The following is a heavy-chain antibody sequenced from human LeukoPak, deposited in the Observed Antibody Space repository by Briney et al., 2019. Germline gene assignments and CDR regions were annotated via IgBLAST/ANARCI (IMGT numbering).Heavy chain of an antibody. CDR2: IYYSGST. Sequence: SETLSLTCTVSGGSLSSYYWSWIRQPPGKGLEWVGYIYYSGSTNYNPSLKSRVTISVDTSKNQFSLKLSSVTAADTAVYYCARQAMIDDAFDIWGQGTMVTASS. D-gene: IGHD3-22*01. CDR3: ARQAMIDDAFDI. V-gene: IGHV4-59*08. J-gene: IGHJ3*02. CDR1: GGSLSSYY.